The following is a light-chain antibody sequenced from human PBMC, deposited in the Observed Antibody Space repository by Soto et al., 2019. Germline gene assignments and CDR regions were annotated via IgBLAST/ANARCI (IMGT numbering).Light chain of an antibody. CDR3: QHYNRWPLT. J-gene: IGKJ4*01. CDR1: QSVNDN. CDR2: DAS. Sequence: EIVMTQSPATLSVSPGERVTLSCRASQSVNDNLAWYQQKPGQAPRLLIYDASTRAAGIPASFSGSGAGTEFTLTISSLQSEDFGAYYCQHYNRWPLTFGGGTKVDIK. V-gene: IGKV3-15*01.